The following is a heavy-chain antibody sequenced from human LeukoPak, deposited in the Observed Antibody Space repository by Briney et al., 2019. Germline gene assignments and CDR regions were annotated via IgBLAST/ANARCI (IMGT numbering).Heavy chain of an antibody. D-gene: IGHD1-14*01. CDR1: GFTFSSYG. CDR3: AKDPRENPIPGG. J-gene: IGHJ4*02. Sequence: PGGSLRLSCAASGFTFSSYGMSWVRQAPGKGLEWVSAISGSGGSTYYADSVKGRFTISRDNSKNTLYLQMNSLRAEDTAVYYCAKDPRENPIPGGWGQGTLVTVSS. CDR2: ISGSGGST. V-gene: IGHV3-23*01.